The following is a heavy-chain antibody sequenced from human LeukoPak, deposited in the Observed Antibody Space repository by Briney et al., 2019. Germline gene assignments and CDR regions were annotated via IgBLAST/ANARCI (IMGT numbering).Heavy chain of an antibody. V-gene: IGHV3-53*01. CDR1: GFTVSRNY. D-gene: IGHD3-9*01. CDR3: AKDDDWGRYKH. Sequence: GGSLRLSCAASGFTVSRNYMSWVRQAPGKGLECVSVIYSGGNTYYTDSVRGRFTISRDNFKNTLSLQVNSLRAEDTAMYYCAKDDDWGRYKHWGQGTLVTVSS. CDR2: IYSGGNT. J-gene: IGHJ1*01.